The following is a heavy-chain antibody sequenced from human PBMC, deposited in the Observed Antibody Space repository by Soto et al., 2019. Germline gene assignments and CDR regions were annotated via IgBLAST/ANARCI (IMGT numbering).Heavy chain of an antibody. V-gene: IGHV3-21*06. CDR3: MTDFQAF. Sequence: GGSLRLSCAASGFTFSSYSMNWVRQAPGKGLEWVSSITGSSSYIYYADSVKGRFTISRDNAENSLYLQMNYVRAEDTAVYYCMTDFQAFWGQGTLVTVSS. J-gene: IGHJ4*02. CDR1: GFTFSSYS. CDR2: ITGSSSYI.